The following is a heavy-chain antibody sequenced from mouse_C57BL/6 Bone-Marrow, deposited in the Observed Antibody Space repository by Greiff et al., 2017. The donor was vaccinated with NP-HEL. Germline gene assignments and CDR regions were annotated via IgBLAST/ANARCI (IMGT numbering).Heavy chain of an antibody. D-gene: IGHD2-3*01. J-gene: IGHJ3*01. CDR2: IYPRSGNN. CDR1: GYPFTSYG. V-gene: IGHV1-81*01. Sequence: QVQLQQSGAELARPGASVKLSCKASGYPFTSYGISWVKQRTGQGLEWIGEIYPRSGNNYYNEKFKGKATLTADKSSSTAYMELRRLTSEDSAVYFCARDGYHPFAYWGQGTLVTVSA. CDR3: ARDGYHPFAY.